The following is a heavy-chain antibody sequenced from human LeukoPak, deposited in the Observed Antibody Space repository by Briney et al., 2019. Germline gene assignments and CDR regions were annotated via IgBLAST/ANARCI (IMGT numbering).Heavy chain of an antibody. V-gene: IGHV3-23*01. CDR3: AKHYYDGTGSLFDY. CDR2: FSASGST. J-gene: IGHJ4*02. D-gene: IGHD3-22*01. Sequence: GGTLRLSCAASGFTFRNYGMNWVRQAPGKGLEWVSAFSASGSTYYADSIKGRFTISRDNSKNTLYLQMNSLRAEDTAVYYCAKHYYDGTGSLFDYWGQGTLVTVSS. CDR1: GFTFRNYG.